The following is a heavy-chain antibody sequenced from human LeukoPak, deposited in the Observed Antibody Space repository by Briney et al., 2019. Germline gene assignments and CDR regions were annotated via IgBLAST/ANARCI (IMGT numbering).Heavy chain of an antibody. V-gene: IGHV3-23*01. J-gene: IGHJ4*02. CDR1: GFTFSSYA. CDR3: AKEGLFGVVVSYFDY. D-gene: IGHD3-22*01. Sequence: GASLRLSCAASGFTFSSYAMSWVRQAPGKGLEWVSAISGSGGSTYYADSVKGRFTISRGNSKNTLYLQMNSLRAEDTAVYYCAKEGLFGVVVSYFDYWGQGTLVTVSS. CDR2: ISGSGGST.